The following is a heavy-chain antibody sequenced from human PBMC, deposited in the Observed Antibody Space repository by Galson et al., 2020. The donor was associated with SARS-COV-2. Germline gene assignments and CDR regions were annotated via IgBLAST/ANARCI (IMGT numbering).Heavy chain of an antibody. CDR3: ARAGWYYDSSGPYYYYYMDV. J-gene: IGHJ6*03. D-gene: IGHD3-22*01. Sequence: SVKVSCKASGGTFSSYAISWVRQAPGQGLEWMGGIIPIFGTANYAQKFQGRVTITTDESTSTAYMELSSLRSEDTAVYYCARAGWYYDSSGPYYYYYMDVWGKGTTVTVSS. CDR1: GGTFSSYA. CDR2: IIPIFGTA. V-gene: IGHV1-69*05.